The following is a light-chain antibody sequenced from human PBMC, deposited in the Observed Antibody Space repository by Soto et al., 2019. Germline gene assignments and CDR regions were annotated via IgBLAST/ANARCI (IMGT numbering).Light chain of an antibody. J-gene: IGLJ1*01. CDR2: EVT. Sequence: QSALTQPASVSGSPGQSITISCTGTSSDVGAYNLVSWYQHLPDKAPKLIISEVTNRPSGVSDRFSGSKTGNTAYLTISGLQAEDEADYYCASLSTTTFVFGSGTKVTVL. CDR1: SSDVGAYNL. CDR3: ASLSTTTFV. V-gene: IGLV2-14*01.